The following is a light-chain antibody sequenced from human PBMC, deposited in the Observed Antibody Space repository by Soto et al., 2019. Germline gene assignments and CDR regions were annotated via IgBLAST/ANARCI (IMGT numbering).Light chain of an antibody. CDR1: QSVSSY. J-gene: IGKJ5*01. CDR2: GAS. V-gene: IGKV3-20*01. CDR3: QKYGSSAPIT. Sequence: EIVLTQSPATLSLSPGERATLSCRASQSVSSYLAWYQQNVGQAPRLLIYGASTRATGIPARFSGSGSETDFTLTISRLEPEDFALYYCQKYGSSAPITFGQGTRLEIK.